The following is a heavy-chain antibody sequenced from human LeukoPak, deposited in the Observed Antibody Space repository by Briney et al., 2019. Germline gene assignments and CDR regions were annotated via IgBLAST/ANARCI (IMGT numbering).Heavy chain of an antibody. CDR3: ARGPYSYDSSGAFDI. J-gene: IGHJ3*02. D-gene: IGHD3-22*01. CDR2: ISSSGST. CDR1: GDSISSGDYY. V-gene: IGHV4-61*02. Sequence: SQTLSLTCTVSGDSISSGDYYWSWIRQPAVKGLEWIGRISSSGSTNYNPSLKSRVTISVDTSKNQFSLKLSSVTAANTAVYFCARGPYSYDSSGAFDIWGQGTMVTVSS.